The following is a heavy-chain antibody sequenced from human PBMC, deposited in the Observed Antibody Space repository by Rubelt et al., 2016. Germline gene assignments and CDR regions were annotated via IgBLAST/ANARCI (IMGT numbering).Heavy chain of an antibody. V-gene: IGHV3-23*01. CDR2: ISGSSGNT. CDR3: AKGKNVDTAMAA. J-gene: IGHJ5*02. CDR1: GFTFTNYA. Sequence: RLSCAASGFTFTNYAMSWVRQAPGKGLEWVSTISGSSGNTWYAASVKGRFTISRDNSKNKLYLQTNSLRADDTAVYYCAKGKNVDTAMAAWGQGTLVTVSS. D-gene: IGHD5-18*01.